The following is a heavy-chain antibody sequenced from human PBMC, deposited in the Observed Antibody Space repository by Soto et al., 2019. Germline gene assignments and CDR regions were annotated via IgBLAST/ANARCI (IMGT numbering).Heavy chain of an antibody. J-gene: IGHJ6*02. CDR3: ARLVMITFGGVIAKILTYYGMDV. Sequence: SETLSLTCTVSGGSISSSSYYWCWIRHPPGKGLEWIGSIYYSGSTYYNPSLKSRVTISVDTSKNQFSLKLSSVTAADTAVYYCARLVMITFGGVIAKILTYYGMDVWGQGTTVTVS. V-gene: IGHV4-39*01. D-gene: IGHD3-16*02. CDR2: IYYSGST. CDR1: GGSISSSSYY.